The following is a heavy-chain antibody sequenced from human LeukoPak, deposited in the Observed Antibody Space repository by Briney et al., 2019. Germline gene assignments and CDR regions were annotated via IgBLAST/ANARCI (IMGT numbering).Heavy chain of an antibody. Sequence: GGSLRLSCAASGFTFSEYYMNWIRQAPGRGLEWVAYISSSGSHINHADSVKGRFTISRDNAKNSLYLQMSSLRVEDTAVYYCAREGIADAFDIWGQGTMVTVSS. D-gene: IGHD6-13*01. CDR1: GFTFSEYY. V-gene: IGHV3-11*06. CDR3: AREGIADAFDI. CDR2: ISSSGSHI. J-gene: IGHJ3*02.